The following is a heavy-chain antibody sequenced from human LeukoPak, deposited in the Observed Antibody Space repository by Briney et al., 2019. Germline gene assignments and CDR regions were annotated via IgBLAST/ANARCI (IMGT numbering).Heavy chain of an antibody. Sequence: SETLSLTCTVSGGSISSYYWSWIRQPPGKGLEWIGYIYYSGSTNYNPSLKSRVTISVDTSKNQFSLKLSSVTAADTAVYYCARDRGGPTMVRGVINHYYYYYYYMDVWGKGTTVTISS. D-gene: IGHD3-10*01. CDR3: ARDRGGPTMVRGVINHYYYYYYYMDV. CDR1: GGSISSYY. CDR2: IYYSGST. V-gene: IGHV4-59*01. J-gene: IGHJ6*03.